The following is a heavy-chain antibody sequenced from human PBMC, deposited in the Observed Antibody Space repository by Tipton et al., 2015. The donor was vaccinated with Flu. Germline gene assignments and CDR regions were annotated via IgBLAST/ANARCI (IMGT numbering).Heavy chain of an antibody. V-gene: IGHV4-61*02. CDR2: IYTSGTT. D-gene: IGHD3-16*01. CDR3: VRFGAGGSVEAN. J-gene: IGHJ1*01. CDR1: GASISSGSYY. Sequence: TLSLTCTVSGASISSGSYYWSWIRQPAERGLEWVGRIYTSGTTDYNSSLESRVTVSADTSKNQFSLKLTSVAAADTAVYYCVRFGAGGSVEANWGQGTLVTVSS.